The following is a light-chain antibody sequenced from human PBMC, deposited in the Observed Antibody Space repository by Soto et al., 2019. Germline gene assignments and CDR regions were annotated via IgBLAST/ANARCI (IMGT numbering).Light chain of an antibody. CDR2: EVV. CDR3: KSYAGTNTYV. CDR1: KNDIGVYDF. Sequence: QSALTQPPSASGSPGQSVTISCTGTKNDIGVYDFVSWYQHHPGKAPRLIIYEVVQRPSGVPDRFSGSKSGNTASLTVSGLQPADEADYFCKSYAGTNTYVFGSGTKSPS. V-gene: IGLV2-8*01. J-gene: IGLJ1*01.